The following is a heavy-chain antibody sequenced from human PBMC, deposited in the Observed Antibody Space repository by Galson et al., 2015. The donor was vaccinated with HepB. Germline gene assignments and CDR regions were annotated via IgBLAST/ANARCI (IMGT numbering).Heavy chain of an antibody. CDR3: AKPPSWGYDRSQAY. CDR2: ISGSGGST. D-gene: IGHD3-22*01. V-gene: IGHV3-23*01. CDR1: GFTFSSYA. J-gene: IGHJ4*02. Sequence: SLRLSCAASGFTFSSYAMSWVRQAPGKGLEWVSAISGSGGSTYYADSVKGRFTISRDNSKNTLYLQMNSLRAEDTAVYYCAKPPSWGYDRSQAYWGQGTLVTVSS.